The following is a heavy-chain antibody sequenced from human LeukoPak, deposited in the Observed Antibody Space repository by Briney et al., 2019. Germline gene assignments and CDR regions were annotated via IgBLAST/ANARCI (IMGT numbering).Heavy chain of an antibody. J-gene: IGHJ4*02. V-gene: IGHV4-59*12. D-gene: IGHD1-26*01. CDR2: IYYSGST. Sequence: PSETLSLTRTVSGGSITSYYWSWIRQPPGKGLEWIGYIYYSGSTNYNPSLKSRVTISVDTSKNQFSLKLSSVTAADTAVYYCARENGEGATKISDYWGQGTLVTVSS. CDR3: ARENGEGATKISDY. CDR1: GGSITSYY.